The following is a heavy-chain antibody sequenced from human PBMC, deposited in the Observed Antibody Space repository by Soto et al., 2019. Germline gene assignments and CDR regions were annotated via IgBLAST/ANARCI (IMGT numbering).Heavy chain of an antibody. D-gene: IGHD2-2*01. Sequence: PGGSLRLSCAASGFTFSNYAMHWVRQAPGKGLEWLAIISYDGDNEYYADSVRGRFTISRDNSKNTLYLQTNNLRHEDTAVYYCAKDGVPVYCSSPDCSAKELNNWGQGTL. CDR3: AKDGVPVYCSSPDCSAKELNN. CDR1: GFTFSNYA. J-gene: IGHJ1*01. V-gene: IGHV3-30*18. CDR2: ISYDGDNE.